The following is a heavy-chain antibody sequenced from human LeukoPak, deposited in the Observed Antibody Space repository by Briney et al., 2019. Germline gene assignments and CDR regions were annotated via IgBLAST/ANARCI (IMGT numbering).Heavy chain of an antibody. Sequence: PSQTLSLTCSVSGGSINSGDYYWSWIRQPPGKGLEWIGYIYYSGSTNYNPSLKSRVTISVDTSKNQFSLKLSSVTAADAAVYYCARARIAAATPAFDYWGQGTLVTVSS. CDR3: ARARIAAATPAFDY. J-gene: IGHJ4*02. V-gene: IGHV4-30-4*01. CDR2: IYYSGST. CDR1: GGSINSGDYY. D-gene: IGHD6-13*01.